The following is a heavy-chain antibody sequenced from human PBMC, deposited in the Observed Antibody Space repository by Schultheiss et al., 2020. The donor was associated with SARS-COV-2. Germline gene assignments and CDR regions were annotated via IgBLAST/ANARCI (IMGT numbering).Heavy chain of an antibody. V-gene: IGHV3-13*05. Sequence: GESLKISCAASGFTFSSYDMHWVRQATGKGLEWVSAIGTAGDPYYPGSVKGRFTISRDNAKNSLFLQTNSLRAEDTAVYYCARDLSRYYYDSSGYFDYWGQGTLVTVSS. CDR1: GFTFSSYD. CDR2: IGTAGDP. CDR3: ARDLSRYYYDSSGYFDY. D-gene: IGHD3-22*01. J-gene: IGHJ4*02.